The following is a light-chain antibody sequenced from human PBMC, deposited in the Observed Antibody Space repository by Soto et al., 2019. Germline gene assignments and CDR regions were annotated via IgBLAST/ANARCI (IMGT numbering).Light chain of an antibody. CDR1: SSDVGSYNL. CDR2: EVS. CDR3: CSYAGSSTLV. V-gene: IGLV2-23*02. J-gene: IGLJ3*02. Sequence: QSVLTQPASVSGSPGQSITISCTGTSSDVGSYNLVSWYQQHPGKAPQLMIYEVSKRPSGVSNRFSGSNAGNTASLTISGLQDEDEDDYYCCSYAGSSTLVFGGGTKLTVL.